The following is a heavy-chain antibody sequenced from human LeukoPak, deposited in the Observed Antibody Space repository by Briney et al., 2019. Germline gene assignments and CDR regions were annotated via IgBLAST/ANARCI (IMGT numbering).Heavy chain of an antibody. CDR1: GGSITSSSYY. CDR2: IYYSGTT. D-gene: IGHD3-10*01. J-gene: IGHJ4*02. V-gene: IGHV4-39*07. Sequence: SETLSLTCTVSGGSITSSSYYWGWIRQPPGNGLEWIGSIYYSGTTYYNPSLKSRVTISLATSKNQFSLKLSSVTAADTAVYYCARDSYGSGSYNYWGQGTLVTVSS. CDR3: ARDSYGSGSYNY.